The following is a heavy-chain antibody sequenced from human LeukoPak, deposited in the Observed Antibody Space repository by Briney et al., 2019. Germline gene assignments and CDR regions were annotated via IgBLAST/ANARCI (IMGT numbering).Heavy chain of an antibody. CDR2: ISWNGGST. CDR1: GFTFHNYG. CDR3: VRGAVAGTPEYFQH. V-gene: IGHV3-20*04. D-gene: IGHD6-19*01. Sequence: GGSLRLSCAATGFTFHNYGMSWVRHVPGKGLERVSGISWNGGSTSYAGSVKGRFTISRDNAKKSLYLQLNSLRGDDTALYYCVRGAVAGTPEYFQHWGQGTLVTVSS. J-gene: IGHJ1*01.